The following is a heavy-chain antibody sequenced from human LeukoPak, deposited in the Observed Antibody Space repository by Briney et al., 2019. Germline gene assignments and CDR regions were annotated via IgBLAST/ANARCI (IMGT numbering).Heavy chain of an antibody. J-gene: IGHJ2*01. CDR2: ISGSGGST. D-gene: IGHD4-17*01. V-gene: IGHV3-23*01. CDR1: GFTFSSYA. CDR3: AKRPNLVGDYADWYFDL. Sequence: PGGSLRLSCAASGFTFSSYAMSWVRQAPGKGLEWVSAISGSGGSTYYADSVKGRFTISRDNSKNALYLQMNSLRAEDTAVYYCAKRPNLVGDYADWYFDLWGRGTLVTVSS.